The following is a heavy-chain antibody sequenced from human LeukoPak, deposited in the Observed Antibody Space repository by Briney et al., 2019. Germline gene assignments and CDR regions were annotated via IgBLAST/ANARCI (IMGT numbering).Heavy chain of an antibody. D-gene: IGHD1-26*01. CDR3: ARVGAKYYFDY. Sequence: SETLSLTCTVSGGSISSSSYYWGWIRQPPGKGLEWIGSIYYSGSTYYNPSLKGRVTVPVDTSKNQFSLKLSSVTAADTAVYYCARVGAKYYFDYWGQGTLVTVSS. V-gene: IGHV4-39*01. CDR1: GGSISSSSYY. CDR2: IYYSGST. J-gene: IGHJ4*02.